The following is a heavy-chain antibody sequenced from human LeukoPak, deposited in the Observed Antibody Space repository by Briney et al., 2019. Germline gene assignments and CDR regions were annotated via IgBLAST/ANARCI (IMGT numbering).Heavy chain of an antibody. V-gene: IGHV3-23*01. Sequence: PGGSLTLSCTASGFTFSTFAMIWVRQAPGKGLEWVAVIDPDAVNIHYSDSVKGRFTISRDNSKNMMYLQMNNVGIDDTAIYYCAKYRNTSAPRRTFDFWGQGTLVTVSP. D-gene: IGHD1-14*01. J-gene: IGHJ4*02. CDR1: GFTFSTFA. CDR2: IDPDAVNI. CDR3: AKYRNTSAPRRTFDF.